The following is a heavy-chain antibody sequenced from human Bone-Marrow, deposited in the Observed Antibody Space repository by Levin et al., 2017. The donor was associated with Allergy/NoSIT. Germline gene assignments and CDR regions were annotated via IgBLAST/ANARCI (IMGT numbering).Heavy chain of an antibody. D-gene: IGHD2-15*01. V-gene: IGHV3-53*01. J-gene: IGHJ6*02. CDR3: ARDSLVVVAAANIDYYGMDV. CDR2: IYSGGST. CDR1: GFTVSSNY. Sequence: PGGSLRLSCAASGFTVSSNYMSWVRQAPGKGLEWVSVIYSGGSTYYADSVKGRFTISRDNSKNTLYLQMNSLRAEDTAVYYCARDSLVVVAAANIDYYGMDVWGQGTTVTVSS.